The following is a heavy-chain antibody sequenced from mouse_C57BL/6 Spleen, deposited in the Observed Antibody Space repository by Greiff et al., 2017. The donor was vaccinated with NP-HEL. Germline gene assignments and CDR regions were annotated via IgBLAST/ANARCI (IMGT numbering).Heavy chain of an antibody. V-gene: IGHV1-50*01. CDR1: GYTFTSYW. J-gene: IGHJ2*01. D-gene: IGHD2-10*01. CDR3: ARAYPDPYYFDY. CDR2: IDPSDSYT. Sequence: VQLQQPGAELVKPGASVKLSCKASGYTFTSYWMQWVKQRPGQGLEWIGEIDPSDSYTNYNQKFKGKATLTVDTSSSTAYMQLSSLTSEDSAVYYCARAYPDPYYFDYWGQGTTLTVSS.